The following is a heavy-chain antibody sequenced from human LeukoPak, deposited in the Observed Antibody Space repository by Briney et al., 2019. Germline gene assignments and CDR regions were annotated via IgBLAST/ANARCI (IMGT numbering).Heavy chain of an antibody. V-gene: IGHV3-23*01. CDR3: AKDAYYDIAEY. J-gene: IGHJ4*02. CDR2: ITSSGDRT. CDR1: GFTFNNYA. Sequence: GGSLRLSCAASGFTFNNYAMSWVRQAPGKGLKWVSSITSSGDRTFYADSVRGRFTISRDNSRSTLYLQMDSLRAEDTAVYYCAKDAYYDIAEYWGQGTLVTVPS. D-gene: IGHD3-9*01.